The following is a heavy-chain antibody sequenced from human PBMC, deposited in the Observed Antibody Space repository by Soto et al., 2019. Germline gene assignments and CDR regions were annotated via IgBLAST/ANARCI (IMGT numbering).Heavy chain of an antibody. J-gene: IGHJ3*02. D-gene: IGHD3-3*01. V-gene: IGHV3-23*01. CDR2: ISGSGGST. CDR3: AKVDNDFWSGYYKRSGRENAFDI. CDR1: GFTFSSYA. Sequence: GGSLRLSCAASGFTFSSYAMSWVRQAPGKGLEWVSAISGSGGSTYYADSVKGRFTISRDNSKNTLYLQMNSLRAEDTAVYYCAKVDNDFWSGYYKRSGRENAFDIWGQGTMVTVSS.